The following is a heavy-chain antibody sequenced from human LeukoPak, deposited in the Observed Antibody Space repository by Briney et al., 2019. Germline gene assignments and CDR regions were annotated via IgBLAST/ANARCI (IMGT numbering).Heavy chain of an antibody. CDR3: ATRNSGSATPPPT. D-gene: IGHD1-26*01. CDR2: FDPEDGET. Sequence: GASVKVSCKASGYTFTSYGISWVRQAPGKGLEWMGGFDPEDGETIYAQKFQGRVTMTEDTSTDTAYMELSSLRSEDTAVYYCATRNSGSATPPPTWGQGTLVTVSS. J-gene: IGHJ5*02. V-gene: IGHV1-24*01. CDR1: GYTFTSYG.